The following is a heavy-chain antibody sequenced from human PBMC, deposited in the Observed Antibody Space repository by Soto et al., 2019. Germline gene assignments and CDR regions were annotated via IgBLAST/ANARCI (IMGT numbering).Heavy chain of an antibody. Sequence: SVKVSCKASGYTFTSYGISWVRQAPGQGLEWMGGIIPIFGTANYAQKFQGRVTITADESTSTAYMELSSLRSEDTAVYYCARDSEPYYYDSSGYYNADGYWGQ. CDR2: IIPIFGTA. J-gene: IGHJ4*02. CDR3: ARDSEPYYYDSSGYYNADGY. CDR1: GYTFTSYG. V-gene: IGHV1-69*13. D-gene: IGHD3-22*01.